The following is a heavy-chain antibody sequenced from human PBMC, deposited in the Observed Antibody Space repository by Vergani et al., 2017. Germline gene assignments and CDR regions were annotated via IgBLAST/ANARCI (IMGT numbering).Heavy chain of an antibody. CDR2: IYYSGST. J-gene: IGHJ4*02. CDR3: ARGGSSWYYYFDY. CDR1: GGSLSSYY. Sequence: QVQLQESGPGLVKPSETLSLTCTVSGGSLSSYYWSWIRQPPGKGLEWIGYIYYSGSTNYNPSLKSRVTISVDTSKNQFSLKLSSVTAADTAVYYCARGGSSWYYYFDYWGQGTLVTVSS. D-gene: IGHD6-13*01. V-gene: IGHV4-59*01.